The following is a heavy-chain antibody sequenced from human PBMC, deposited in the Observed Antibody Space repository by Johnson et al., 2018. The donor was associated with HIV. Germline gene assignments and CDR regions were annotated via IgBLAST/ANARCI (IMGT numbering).Heavy chain of an antibody. CDR3: ERGYSGSDDAFDI. CDR2: IYSGGST. CDR1: GFTVSSNY. J-gene: IGHJ3*02. V-gene: IGHV3-53*01. D-gene: IGHD1-26*01. Sequence: VQLVESGGGLIQPGGSLRLSCAASGFTVSSNYMSWVRQAPGKGLAWVSVIYSGGSTYYADSVKGRFTISRDNSQNTLYLQMNSLRAEDTAVYYCERGYSGSDDAFDIWGQGTTVTVSS.